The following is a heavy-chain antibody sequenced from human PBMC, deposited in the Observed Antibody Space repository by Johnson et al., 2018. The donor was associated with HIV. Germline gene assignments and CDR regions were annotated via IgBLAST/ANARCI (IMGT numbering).Heavy chain of an antibody. V-gene: IGHV3-30*04. J-gene: IGHJ3*01. CDR1: GFTFSSYA. CDR3: ARKQWLAKISSDAFDF. D-gene: IGHD6-19*01. Sequence: QMQLVESGGGVVQPGRSLRLSCAASGFTFSSYAMHWVRQAPGKGLEWVAVISYDGSNKYYADSVKGRFTISRDNSKNTLYLQMNSLRVEDTAVYYCARKQWLAKISSDAFDFWGQGTMVTVSS. CDR2: ISYDGSNK.